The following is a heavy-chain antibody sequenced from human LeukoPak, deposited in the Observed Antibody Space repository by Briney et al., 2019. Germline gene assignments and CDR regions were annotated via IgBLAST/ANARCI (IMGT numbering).Heavy chain of an antibody. V-gene: IGHV1-2*06. D-gene: IGHD2-2*01. J-gene: IGHJ4*02. CDR1: GYTFTGYY. Sequence: ASVKVSCKASGYTFTGYYMHWARQAPGQGLEWMGRINPNSGGTNYAQKFQGRVTMTRDTSISTAYMELSRLRSDDTAVYYCARAYCSSTSCYRAFDYWGQGTLVTVSS. CDR3: ARAYCSSTSCYRAFDY. CDR2: INPNSGGT.